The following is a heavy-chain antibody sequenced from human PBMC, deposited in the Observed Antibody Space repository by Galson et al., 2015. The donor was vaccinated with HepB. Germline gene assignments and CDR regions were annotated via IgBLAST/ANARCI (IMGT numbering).Heavy chain of an antibody. Sequence: SLRLSCAASGFTFSSYAMHWVRQAPGKGLEWVAVISYDGSNKYYADSVKGRFTISRDNSKNTLYLQMNSLRAEDTAVYYCARDLKYSSWSAFDIWGQGTMVTVSS. J-gene: IGHJ3*02. CDR1: GFTFSSYA. D-gene: IGHD6-6*01. CDR3: ARDLKYSSWSAFDI. V-gene: IGHV3-30-3*01. CDR2: ISYDGSNK.